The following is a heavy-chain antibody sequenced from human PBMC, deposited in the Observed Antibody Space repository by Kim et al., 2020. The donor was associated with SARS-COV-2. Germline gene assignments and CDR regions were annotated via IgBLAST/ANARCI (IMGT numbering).Heavy chain of an antibody. CDR3: ARGSGSYYFEGYN. V-gene: IGHV1-3*01. D-gene: IGHD1-26*01. CDR1: GYTFTSYA. CDR2: INAGNGNT. Sequence: ASVKVSCKASGYTFTSYAMHWVRQAPGQRLEWMGWINAGNGNTKYSQKFQGRVTITRDTSASTAYMELSSLRSEDTAVYYCARGSGSYYFEGYNWGQGTLVTVSS. J-gene: IGHJ4*02.